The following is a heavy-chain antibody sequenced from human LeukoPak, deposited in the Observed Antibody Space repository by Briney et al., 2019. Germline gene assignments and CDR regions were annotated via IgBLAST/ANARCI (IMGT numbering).Heavy chain of an antibody. D-gene: IGHD4-17*01. CDR3: ARVGTTVTTYYYGMDV. CDR2: ISAYNGNT. Sequence: ASVKVSCTASGGTFSSYAISWVRQAPGQGLEWMGWISAYNGNTNYAQKLQGRVTMTTDTSTSTAYMELRSLRSDDTAVYYCARVGTTVTTYYYGMDVWGQGTTVTVSS. CDR1: GGTFSSYA. V-gene: IGHV1-18*01. J-gene: IGHJ6*02.